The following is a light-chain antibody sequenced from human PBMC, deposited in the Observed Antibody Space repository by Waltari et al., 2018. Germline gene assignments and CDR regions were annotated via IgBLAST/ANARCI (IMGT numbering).Light chain of an antibody. Sequence: QSALTQPASVSGSPGQSITISCTGTSSDVGNYKRVSWYQQHPCKAPQLLFYAVSQRPAGVSARFSGSKSGDMASLTISGLQPEDEAEYFCSSYAGASKGVFGGGTKVTVL. V-gene: IGLV2-23*02. CDR2: AVS. CDR3: SSYAGASKGV. CDR1: SSDVGNYKR. J-gene: IGLJ2*01.